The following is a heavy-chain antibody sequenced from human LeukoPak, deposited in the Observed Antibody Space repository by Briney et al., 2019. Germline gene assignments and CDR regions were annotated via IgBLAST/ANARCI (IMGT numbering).Heavy chain of an antibody. CDR1: GFTFSSYS. J-gene: IGHJ4*02. CDR3: AREGGGIAAGVYYFDY. CDR2: ISSRSSYI. D-gene: IGHD6-13*01. V-gene: IGHV3-21*01. Sequence: GGSLRLSCAASGFTFSSYSVNWVRQAPGKGLEWVSSISSRSSYIYYADSVKGRFTISRDNAKNSLYLQMNSLRAEDTAVYYCAREGGGIAAGVYYFDYWDQGTLVTVSS.